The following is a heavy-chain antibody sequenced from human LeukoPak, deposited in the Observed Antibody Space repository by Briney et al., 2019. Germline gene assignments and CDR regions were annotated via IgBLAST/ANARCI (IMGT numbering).Heavy chain of an antibody. CDR1: GGTFNNSA. Sequence: SVKVSCKTSGGTFNNSAISWVRQAPGQGLEWQGGIMPLFGTAGYAQKFQGRVTITKDESTRTVYLELTSLTSDDTAVYYCARDVHGDYGSGWFDPWGQGTLVSVSS. V-gene: IGHV1-69*05. J-gene: IGHJ5*02. CDR2: IMPLFGTA. CDR3: ARDVHGDYGSGWFDP. D-gene: IGHD4-17*01.